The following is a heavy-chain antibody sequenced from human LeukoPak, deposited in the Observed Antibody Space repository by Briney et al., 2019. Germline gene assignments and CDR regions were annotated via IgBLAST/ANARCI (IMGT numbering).Heavy chain of an antibody. Sequence: SVKVSCKSCGGTLSSYSISWVRQAPAQGLEWMGRINPLLGIAHYAQKYQGRVTITADKSTSTAYMELSSLRSEDTAVDSCARVGRGIAVGRFGFTRRDAFDIWGQGTMVTVSS. J-gene: IGHJ3*02. CDR1: GGTLSSYS. V-gene: IGHV1-69*04. CDR3: ARVGRGIAVGRFGFTRRDAFDI. CDR2: INPLLGIA. D-gene: IGHD6-19*01.